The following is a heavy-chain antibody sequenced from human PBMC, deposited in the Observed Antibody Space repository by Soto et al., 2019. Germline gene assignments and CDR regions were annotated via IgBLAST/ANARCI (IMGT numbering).Heavy chain of an antibody. Sequence: GGSLRLSCEGSGFTSSSYVMHWVRQAPGKGLEWVALVSFDGTKKNYADSVKGRFTISRDNAKNSLSLQMNSLRAEDTAVYFCARDNRGTFDYWGQGALVTVSS. CDR2: VSFDGTKK. D-gene: IGHD7-27*01. CDR3: ARDNRGTFDY. J-gene: IGHJ4*02. V-gene: IGHV3-30-3*01. CDR1: GFTSSSYV.